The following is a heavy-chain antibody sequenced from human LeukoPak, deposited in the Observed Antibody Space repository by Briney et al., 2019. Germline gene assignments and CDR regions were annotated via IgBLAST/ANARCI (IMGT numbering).Heavy chain of an antibody. CDR3: ASGQLLITESPFDY. Sequence: SETLSLTCTVSGGSISSYYWSWIRQPAGKGLEWIGRIYTSGSTNYNPSLKSRVTMSVDTSKNQFSLKLSPVTAADTAVYYCASGQLLITESPFDYWGQGTLVTVSS. CDR1: GGSISSYY. V-gene: IGHV4-4*07. D-gene: IGHD3-22*01. J-gene: IGHJ4*02. CDR2: IYTSGST.